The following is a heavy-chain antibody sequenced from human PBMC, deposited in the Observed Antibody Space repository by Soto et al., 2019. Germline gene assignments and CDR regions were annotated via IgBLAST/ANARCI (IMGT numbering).Heavy chain of an antibody. J-gene: IGHJ4*02. V-gene: IGHV3-30-3*01. CDR1: GFTFSSYA. CDR3: ARELDYGGNSRDGY. CDR2: ISYDGSNK. D-gene: IGHD4-17*01. Sequence: QVQLVESGGGVVQPGRSLRLSCAASGFTFSSYAMHWVRQAPGKGLEWVAVISYDGSNKYYADSVKGRFTISRDNSKNTLYLQMNSLRAEETAVYYCARELDYGGNSRDGYWGQGTLVTVSS.